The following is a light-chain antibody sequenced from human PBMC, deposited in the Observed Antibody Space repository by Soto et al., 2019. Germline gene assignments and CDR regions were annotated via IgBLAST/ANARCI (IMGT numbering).Light chain of an antibody. CDR3: QQYESYAWT. J-gene: IGKJ1*01. Sequence: DIQMTQSPSTLSASVGDTVTVTCRASQSVSGWLAWYQQKPGEAPKLLIYDASALPRGVPSRFSGSGSGTKFTLTISGLQADDFTSYYCQQYESYAWTFGQGTKVDIK. V-gene: IGKV1-5*01. CDR1: QSVSGW. CDR2: DAS.